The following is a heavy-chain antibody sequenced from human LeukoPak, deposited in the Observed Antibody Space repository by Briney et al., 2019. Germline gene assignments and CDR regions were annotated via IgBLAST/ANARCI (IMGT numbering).Heavy chain of an antibody. D-gene: IGHD5-18*01. CDR1: GFTFSSYW. Sequence: GGSLRLSCAASGFTFSSYWMRWVRHTPGKGLVWVSRIKGDGSSTSYADSVKGRFTISRDNAKNTLYLQMNSLRAEDTAVYYCARGGYSFGHDFDYWGQGTLVTVSS. V-gene: IGHV3-74*01. CDR3: ARGGYSFGHDFDY. CDR2: IKGDGSST. J-gene: IGHJ4*02.